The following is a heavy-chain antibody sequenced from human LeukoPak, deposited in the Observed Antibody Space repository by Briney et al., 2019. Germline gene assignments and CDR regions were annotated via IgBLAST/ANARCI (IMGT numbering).Heavy chain of an antibody. CDR1: GFTFSTYT. CDR2: ISYDGSNT. J-gene: IGHJ4*02. CDR3: ARGSRQLWQTLGY. D-gene: IGHD5-18*01. V-gene: IGHV3-30*04. Sequence: GGSLRLSCAASGFTFSTYTMHWVRQAPGKGLEWVALISYDGSNTYYADSVKGRFTISRDNSKNTMYLQMNSLRAEDTAVYYCARGSRQLWQTLGYWGQGTLVTVSS.